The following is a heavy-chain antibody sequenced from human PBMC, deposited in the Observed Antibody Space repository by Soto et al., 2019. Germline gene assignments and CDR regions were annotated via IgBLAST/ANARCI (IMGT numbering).Heavy chain of an antibody. CDR3: VREGSGWSSRGSFDF. Sequence: GGSLRLSCAASGFTFNTYAMNWVRQAPGKGLEWVSAISASGSTASYADSVEGRFIISRVNSKNTLYLQMNSLRAEDAAIYYCVREGSGWSSRGSFDFWGRGTMVTVSS. CDR2: ISASGSTA. V-gene: IGHV3-23*01. CDR1: GFTFNTYA. D-gene: IGHD6-25*01. J-gene: IGHJ3*01.